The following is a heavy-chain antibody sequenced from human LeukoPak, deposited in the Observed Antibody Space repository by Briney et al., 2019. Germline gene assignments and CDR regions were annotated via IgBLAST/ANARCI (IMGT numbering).Heavy chain of an antibody. V-gene: IGHV3-23*01. Sequence: GGSLSLSCAASGFTFSSYARSWVRKAPGRGLEWVSAISGSGDSTYYADSVKGRYTISRDNSKNTLYLQMNSLRAEDTAVYYCAKDLETMVRGVMTDYWGQGTLVTVSS. CDR2: ISGSGDST. D-gene: IGHD3-10*01. J-gene: IGHJ4*02. CDR1: GFTFSSYA. CDR3: AKDLETMVRGVMTDY.